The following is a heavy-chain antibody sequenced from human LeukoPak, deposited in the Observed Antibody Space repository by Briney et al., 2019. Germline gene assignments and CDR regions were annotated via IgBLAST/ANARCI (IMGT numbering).Heavy chain of an antibody. Sequence: GGSLRLSCAASGFTFSSNSMNWVRQAPGKGLEWVSSISSSSGHIYYGDSVKGRFTISRDNAKNSLHLQMSSLRADDTAVYYCARDRASLRGAGVFDYWGQGILVTVSS. CDR3: ARDRASLRGAGVFDY. V-gene: IGHV3-21*01. CDR2: ISSSSGHI. D-gene: IGHD1-26*01. CDR1: GFTFSSNS. J-gene: IGHJ4*02.